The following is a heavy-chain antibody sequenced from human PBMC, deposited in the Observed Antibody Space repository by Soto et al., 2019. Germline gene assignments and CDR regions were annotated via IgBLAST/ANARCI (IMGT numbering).Heavy chain of an antibody. CDR1: GFTFSSYA. V-gene: IGHV3-23*01. D-gene: IGHD3-22*01. CDR2: ISGSGGST. CDR3: AKDWAYYYDSSGFDY. J-gene: IGHJ4*02. Sequence: PGGSLRLSCAASGFTFSSYAMSWVRQAPGKGLEWVSAISGSGGSTYYADSVKGRFTISRDNSKNTLYLQMNSLRAEDTAVYYCAKDWAYYYDSSGFDYWGQGTLVTVSS.